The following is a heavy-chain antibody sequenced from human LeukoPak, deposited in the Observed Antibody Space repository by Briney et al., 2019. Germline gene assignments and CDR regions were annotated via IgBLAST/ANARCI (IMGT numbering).Heavy chain of an antibody. V-gene: IGHV6-1*01. D-gene: IGHD6-19*01. CDR3: ARDLGNTGWYTFDY. Sequence: QTLSLTCAISGDSVSSINGAWNWVRQSPSRGLEWLGRTYYRSKWYDEYAESMRGRITINPDTSMNQYSLHLLSVTPEDTAVYYCARDLGNTGWYTFDYWGQGILVTVSP. CDR1: GDSVSSINGA. J-gene: IGHJ4*02. CDR2: TYYRSKWYD.